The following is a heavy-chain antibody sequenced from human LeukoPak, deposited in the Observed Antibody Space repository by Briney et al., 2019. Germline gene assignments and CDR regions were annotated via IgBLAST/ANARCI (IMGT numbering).Heavy chain of an antibody. Sequence: GGSLRLSCAASGFTFDDYAMHWVRQAPGKGLEWVSGITWSSGNIGYVESVKGRFTISRDNAKNSLYLQMNSLRAEDTALYYCARGRGGIQYYLDYWGQGTLVTVSS. J-gene: IGHJ4*02. D-gene: IGHD3-16*01. V-gene: IGHV3-9*01. CDR1: GFTFDDYA. CDR3: ARGRGGIQYYLDY. CDR2: ITWSSGNI.